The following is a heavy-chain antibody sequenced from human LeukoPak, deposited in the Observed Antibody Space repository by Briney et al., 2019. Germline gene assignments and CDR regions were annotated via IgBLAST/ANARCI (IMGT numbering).Heavy chain of an antibody. V-gene: IGHV1-69*04. CDR1: GYTFTGYY. J-gene: IGHJ4*02. D-gene: IGHD4-17*01. Sequence: GASVKVSCKASGYTFTGYYMHWVRQAPGQGLVWMGRIIPILGIANYAQKFQGRVTITADKSTSTAYMELSSLRSEDTAVYYCARAPAYGDYVGSFDYWGQGTLVTVSS. CDR2: IIPILGIA. CDR3: ARAPAYGDYVGSFDY.